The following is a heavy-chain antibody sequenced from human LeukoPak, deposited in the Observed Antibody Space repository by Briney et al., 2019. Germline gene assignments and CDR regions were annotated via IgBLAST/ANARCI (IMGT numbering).Heavy chain of an antibody. Sequence: SQTLSLTCTVSGGSISSGYYYWSWIRQHPGKGLEWIGDISYSGSTYYNPSLTTRLTISVDPSKNQFSLKLTSVTAADTAVYFCARTEPVYYYYMDVWGKGTTVTVSS. J-gene: IGHJ6*03. CDR3: ARTEPVYYYYMDV. CDR2: ISYSGST. CDR1: GGSISSGYYY. V-gene: IGHV4-31*03.